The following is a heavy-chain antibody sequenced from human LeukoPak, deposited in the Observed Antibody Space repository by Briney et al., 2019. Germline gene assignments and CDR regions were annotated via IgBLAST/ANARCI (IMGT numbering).Heavy chain of an antibody. CDR2: INHSGST. V-gene: IGHV4-34*01. CDR3: ARGKTGSRSKNY. CDR1: GGSFSGYY. Sequence: SETLSLTCAVYGGSFSGYYWSWIRQPPGKGLEWIGEINHSGSTNYNPSLKSRVTISVDTSKNQFSLKLSSVTAADTAVYYCARGKTGSRSKNYWGQGTLVTVSS. D-gene: IGHD1-26*01. J-gene: IGHJ4*02.